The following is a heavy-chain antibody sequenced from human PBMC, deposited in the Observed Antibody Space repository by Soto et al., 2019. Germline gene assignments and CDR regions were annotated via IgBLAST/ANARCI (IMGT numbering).Heavy chain of an antibody. CDR2: IKQDGSEE. Sequence: EVQLVESGGGLVQPGGSLRLSCVDSGFTFSSYWMSWVRQAPVKGLEWVGNIKQDGSEENYVDSEKGRFTISRDNAKNSMYLQMNRLRAEDTAVYYCARIAASGRGWDVWGQGTTVVVSS. J-gene: IGHJ6*02. CDR1: GFTFSSYW. V-gene: IGHV3-7*01. CDR3: ARIAASGRGWDV. D-gene: IGHD6-13*01.